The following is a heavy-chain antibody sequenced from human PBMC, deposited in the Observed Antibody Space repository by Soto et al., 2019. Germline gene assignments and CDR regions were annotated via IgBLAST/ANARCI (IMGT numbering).Heavy chain of an antibody. J-gene: IGHJ4*02. D-gene: IGHD6-19*01. V-gene: IGHV1-3*01. CDR3: ARHSGQWLVLGNVDY. CDR2: INPANGKT. Sequence: QVQLVQSGAEVKKPGASVKVSCKASGYMFTTYAIHWVRQAPGHRLEWMAWINPANGKTKSSQKYQGRVTLSRDTSATTAYMEQTSLTPEDTALYYCARHSGQWLVLGNVDYWGQGTLVTVSS. CDR1: GYMFTTYA.